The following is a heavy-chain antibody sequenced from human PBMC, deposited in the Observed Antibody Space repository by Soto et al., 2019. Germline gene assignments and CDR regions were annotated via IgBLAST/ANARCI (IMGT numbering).Heavy chain of an antibody. Sequence: EVQLVESGGGLVKPGGSLRLSCAASGFTFNNYSVNWVRQAPGKGLECVSSISSSSSYIYYADSVKGRFTISRDNAKNSLYLQMNSLRAEDTAVYYCARDITPGTRDYYYGMDVWGQGTTVTVYS. CDR3: ARDITPGTRDYYYGMDV. CDR2: ISSSSSYI. J-gene: IGHJ6*02. CDR1: GFTFNNYS. V-gene: IGHV3-21*01. D-gene: IGHD1-7*01.